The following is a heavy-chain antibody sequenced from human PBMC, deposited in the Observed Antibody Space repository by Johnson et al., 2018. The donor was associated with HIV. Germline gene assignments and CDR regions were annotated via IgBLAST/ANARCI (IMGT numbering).Heavy chain of an antibody. CDR2: IRYDGNNK. J-gene: IGHJ3*01. CDR1: GFTFSSYG. CDR3: VKDVGNYWPDAFDA. D-gene: IGHD3-22*01. Sequence: QVQLVESGGGVVQPGGSLRLSCAASGFTFSSYGMHWVRQAPGKGLEWVAFIRYDGNNKYYADSVRGRLTIARDNSKNTMSLQMNSLRTEDTAVYHCVKDVGNYWPDAFDAWGQGTMVTVSS. V-gene: IGHV3-30*02.